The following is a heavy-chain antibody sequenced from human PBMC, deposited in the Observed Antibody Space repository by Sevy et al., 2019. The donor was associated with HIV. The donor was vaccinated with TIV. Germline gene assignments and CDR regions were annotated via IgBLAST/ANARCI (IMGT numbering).Heavy chain of an antibody. V-gene: IGHV1-46*01. Sequence: ASVKVSCKASGYTITTYYMHWVRQAPGQGLEWMGIINPSGGDTDYAQKFQGRVTLTRDTSTSTVYMELSSLKSEDTAVYYSAEANWIKFFDYWGQGTLVSVSS. J-gene: IGHJ4*02. D-gene: IGHD1-1*01. CDR3: AEANWIKFFDY. CDR2: INPSGGDT. CDR1: GYTITTYY.